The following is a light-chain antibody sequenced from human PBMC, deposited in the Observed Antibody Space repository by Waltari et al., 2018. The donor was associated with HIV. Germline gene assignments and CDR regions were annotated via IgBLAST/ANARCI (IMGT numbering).Light chain of an antibody. CDR2: STN. CDR3: ALYMGSGIWV. V-gene: IGLV8-61*01. J-gene: IGLJ3*02. Sequence: QTVVTQEPSFSVSPGGTVTLTCGLNSGSVSTSYYSSWYQQTPGQAPRTLIYSTNTRSDGVPDRCSGSSLVKKAALTITGAQAEDEADYHCALYMGSGIWVFGGGTKLTV. CDR1: SGSVSTSYY.